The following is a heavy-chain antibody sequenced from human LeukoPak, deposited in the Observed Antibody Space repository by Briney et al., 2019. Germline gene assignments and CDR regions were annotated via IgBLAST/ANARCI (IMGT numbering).Heavy chain of an antibody. Sequence: ASVKVSCKASGYTFTDYYMHWVRQAPGQGLEWMGWINPNSGGTNYAQKFQGRVSLTRDMSISTAYMELSRLTSDDTAVYYCARDHNWGPDNWGQGTLVSVSS. CDR3: ARDHNWGPDN. CDR2: INPNSGGT. V-gene: IGHV1-2*02. D-gene: IGHD7-27*01. J-gene: IGHJ4*02. CDR1: GYTFTDYY.